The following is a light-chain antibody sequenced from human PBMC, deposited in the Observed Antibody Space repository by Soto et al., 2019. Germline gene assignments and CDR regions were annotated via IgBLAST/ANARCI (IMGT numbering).Light chain of an antibody. Sequence: DIQMTQSPSSLSVSVGDRVTITCRASESIARHLNWYQQKPGKAPKLLIYAASTLQNGVPSRFRGGGSGTDFTLTISNLQPEDVETYYCQQNYSSLSVTFGQGTRVQIK. CDR1: ESIARH. J-gene: IGKJ5*01. V-gene: IGKV1-39*01. CDR2: AAS. CDR3: QQNYSSLSVT.